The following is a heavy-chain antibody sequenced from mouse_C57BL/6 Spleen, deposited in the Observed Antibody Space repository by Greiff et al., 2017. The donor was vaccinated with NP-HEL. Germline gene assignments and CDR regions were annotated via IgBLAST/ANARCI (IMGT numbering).Heavy chain of an antibody. CDR2: INPSSGYT. J-gene: IGHJ3*01. CDR3: ARWDYYGSPFAY. Sequence: QVQLKQSGAELARPGASVKMSCKASGYTFTSYTMHWVKQRPGQGLEWIGYINPSSGYTKYNQKFKDKATLTADKSSSTAYMQLSSLTSEDSAVYYCARWDYYGSPFAYWGQGTLVTVSA. D-gene: IGHD1-1*01. CDR1: GYTFTSYT. V-gene: IGHV1-4*01.